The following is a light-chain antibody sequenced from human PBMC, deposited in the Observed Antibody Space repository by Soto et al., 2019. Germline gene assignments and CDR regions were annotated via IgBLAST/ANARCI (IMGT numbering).Light chain of an antibody. CDR1: QSISRN. CDR3: HQYNNWPEWT. J-gene: IGKJ1*01. V-gene: IGKV3-15*01. CDR2: GAS. Sequence: EIVMTQSPATLSVSPGDRATLSCRVSQSISRNLAWYQQKPGQAPRPLIYGASTRATGIPARFSGSGSGTEFTLTISSLQSEDFAVYFCHQYNNWPEWTFGQGTKVEIK.